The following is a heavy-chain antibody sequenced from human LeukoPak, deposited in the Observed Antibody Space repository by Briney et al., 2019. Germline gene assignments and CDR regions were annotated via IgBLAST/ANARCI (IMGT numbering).Heavy chain of an antibody. V-gene: IGHV3-30*18. CDR1: GFTFSSYG. CDR3: AKKSIAARGREYYYYYGMDV. Sequence: PGGSLRLSCAASGFTFSSYGMHWVRQAPGKGLEWVAVISYDGSNKYYADSVKGRFTISRDNSKNTLYLQMNSLRAEDTAVYYCAKKSIAARGREYYYYYGMDVWGQGTAVTVSS. J-gene: IGHJ6*02. D-gene: IGHD6-6*01. CDR2: ISYDGSNK.